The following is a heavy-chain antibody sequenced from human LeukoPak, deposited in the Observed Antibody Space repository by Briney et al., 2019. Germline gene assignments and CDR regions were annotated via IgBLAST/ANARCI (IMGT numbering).Heavy chain of an antibody. Sequence: PSETLSLTCTVSGGSISSSSYYWGWLRQPPGKGLEGIGSIYYSGSTYYNPSLKSRVTISVDTSKNQFSLKLSSVTAADTAVYYCATHLYSSGWYRDRYFDLWGRGTLVTVSS. D-gene: IGHD6-19*01. CDR3: ATHLYSSGWYRDRYFDL. CDR1: GGSISSSSYY. J-gene: IGHJ2*01. CDR2: IYYSGST. V-gene: IGHV4-39*01.